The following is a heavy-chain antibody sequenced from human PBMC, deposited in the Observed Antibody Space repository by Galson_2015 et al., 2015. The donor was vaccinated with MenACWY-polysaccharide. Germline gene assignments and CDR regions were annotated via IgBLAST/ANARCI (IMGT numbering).Heavy chain of an antibody. CDR3: ARGDCSSISCYRGTVDY. D-gene: IGHD2-2*02. Sequence: SLRLSCAASGFTFSDYYMSWIRQAPGKGLEWVSYISSSSSTIYYADSVMGRFTISRDNAKNSLYLQMNSLRAEDTAVYYCARGDCSSISCYRGTVDYWGQGTLVTVSS. CDR1: GFTFSDYY. J-gene: IGHJ4*02. V-gene: IGHV3-11*04. CDR2: ISSSSSTI.